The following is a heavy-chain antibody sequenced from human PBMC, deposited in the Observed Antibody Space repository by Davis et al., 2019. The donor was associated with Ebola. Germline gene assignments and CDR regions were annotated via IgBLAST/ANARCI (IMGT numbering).Heavy chain of an antibody. Sequence: GESLTISCAASGFTFSSYWMSWVRQAPGKGLEWVANIKQDGSEKYYVDSVKGRFTISRDNAKNSLYLQMNSLRAEDTAEYYCATLSYGMDVWGQGTTVTVSS. J-gene: IGHJ6*02. CDR2: IKQDGSEK. CDR1: GFTFSSYW. V-gene: IGHV3-7*01. CDR3: ATLSYGMDV.